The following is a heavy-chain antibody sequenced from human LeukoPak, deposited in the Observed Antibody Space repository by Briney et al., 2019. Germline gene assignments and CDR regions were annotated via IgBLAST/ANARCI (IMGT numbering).Heavy chain of an antibody. J-gene: IGHJ4*02. D-gene: IGHD4-17*01. V-gene: IGHV1-46*01. CDR1: GYTFTNYY. CDR3: ARDSIDYGDYLY. Sequence: ASVKVSCTTSGYTFTNYYMHWVRQAPGQGLEWMGIINPSGGSTSYAQKFQGRVTMTRDTSTSTVYMELSSLRSEDTAVYYCARDSIDYGDYLYWGQGTLVTVSS. CDR2: INPSGGST.